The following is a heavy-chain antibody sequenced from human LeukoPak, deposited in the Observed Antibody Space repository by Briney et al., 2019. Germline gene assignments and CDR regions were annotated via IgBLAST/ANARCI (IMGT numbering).Heavy chain of an antibody. CDR1: GYTFTDYY. V-gene: IGHV1-2*02. D-gene: IGHD3-22*01. CDR3: ARVKTMIIVVSLFDY. Sequence: GASVKVSCKASGYTFTDYYIHWVRQAPGQGLEWMGWINPNSGGTNYAQQFQGRLTMTRDTSISTAYMELSRLRSDDTAVYYCARVKTMIIVVSLFDYWGQGTLVTVSS. CDR2: INPNSGGT. J-gene: IGHJ4*02.